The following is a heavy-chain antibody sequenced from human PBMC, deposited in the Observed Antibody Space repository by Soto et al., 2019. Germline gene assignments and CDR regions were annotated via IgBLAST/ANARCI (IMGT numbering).Heavy chain of an antibody. Sequence: QVQLVESEGGVVQPGRSLRLSCAASGFTFSSYAMHWVSQAAGKGLEWVAVISYDGSNKYYADSVKGRFTISRDNSKNTLYLQMNSLRAEDTAVYYCARNRGFWSTYYYYYGMDVWGQGTTVTVSS. J-gene: IGHJ6*02. CDR2: ISYDGSNK. D-gene: IGHD3-3*01. V-gene: IGHV3-30-3*01. CDR3: ARNRGFWSTYYYYYGMDV. CDR1: GFTFSSYA.